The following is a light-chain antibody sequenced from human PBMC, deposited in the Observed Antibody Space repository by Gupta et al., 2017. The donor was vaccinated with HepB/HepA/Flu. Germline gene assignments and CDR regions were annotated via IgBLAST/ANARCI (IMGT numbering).Light chain of an antibody. J-gene: IGKJ4*01. V-gene: IGKV3-20*01. CDR2: GAS. CDR1: HTVSTSY. Sequence: SPATLSLSPGDTATLSCRASHTVSTSYLVWYQQKPGQAPRLLIHGASTRATGVPDRFSGSGSDTDFTLTISGLEPEDFAVYYCHEDVSSSPSFGGGTRVE. CDR3: HEDVSSSPS.